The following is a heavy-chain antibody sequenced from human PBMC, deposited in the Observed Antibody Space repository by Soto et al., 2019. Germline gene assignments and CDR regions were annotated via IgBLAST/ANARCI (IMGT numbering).Heavy chain of an antibody. V-gene: IGHV1-46*01. CDR3: AREDSGYSSTWYTHY. CDR2: INPSGGST. J-gene: IGHJ4*02. CDR1: GYTFTSYF. D-gene: IGHD6-13*01. Sequence: QVQLVQSGAEVETPGASVKVSCKASGYTFTSYFMHWVRQAPGQGLEWMGIINPSGGSTSYAQKFQGRVTMTSDTSTSTVYMELSSLRSEDTAVYYCAREDSGYSSTWYTHYWGQGTLVTVSS.